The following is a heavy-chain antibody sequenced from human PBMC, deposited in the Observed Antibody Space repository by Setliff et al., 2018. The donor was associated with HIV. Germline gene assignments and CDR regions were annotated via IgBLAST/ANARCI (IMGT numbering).Heavy chain of an antibody. CDR2: IYYSGAT. J-gene: IGHJ6*02. CDR1: GASFTSYY. D-gene: IGHD6-19*01. CDR3: ARDPGQWLVKGGMDV. V-gene: IGHV4-59*01. Sequence: PSETLSLTCTVSGASFTSYYWGWIRQPPGKGLEWIGFIYYSGATRYNPDLKSRVTISLDTSKNQFSLRLISVTAADTAIYYCARDPGQWLVKGGMDVWGQGIAVTVSS.